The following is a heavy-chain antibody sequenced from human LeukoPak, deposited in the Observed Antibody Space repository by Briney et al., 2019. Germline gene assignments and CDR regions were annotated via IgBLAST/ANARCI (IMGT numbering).Heavy chain of an antibody. CDR1: GGSFSGYY. CDR2: INHSGST. V-gene: IGHV4-34*01. D-gene: IGHD5-18*01. CDR3: ARDVGGYNYGYSLDY. J-gene: IGHJ4*02. Sequence: SETLSLTCAVYGGSFSGYYWHWSWIRQPPGKGLEWIGEINHSGSTNYNPSLKSRVTISLDTSKNQFSLKLSSVTAADTAVYYCARDVGGYNYGYSLDYWGQGTLVSVSS.